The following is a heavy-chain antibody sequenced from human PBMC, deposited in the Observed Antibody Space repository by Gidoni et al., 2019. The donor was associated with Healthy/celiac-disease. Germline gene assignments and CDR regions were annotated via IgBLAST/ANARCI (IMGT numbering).Heavy chain of an antibody. J-gene: IGHJ4*02. CDR3: AKEVPSRLRLGELSFDY. D-gene: IGHD3-16*02. CDR2: ISGSGGST. V-gene: IGHV3-23*01. Sequence: EVQLLDSGGGLVQPGGSLRLSCAASGFTFSSYAMRWVRQAPGKGLEWVSAISGSGGSTYYADSVKGRFTISRDNSKNTLYLQMNSLRAEDTAVYYCAKEVPSRLRLGELSFDYWGQGTLVTVSS. CDR1: GFTFSSYA.